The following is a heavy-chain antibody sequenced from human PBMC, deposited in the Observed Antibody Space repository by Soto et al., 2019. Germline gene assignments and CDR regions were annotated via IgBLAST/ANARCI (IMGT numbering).Heavy chain of an antibody. CDR1: GGSIGSDGYY. J-gene: IGHJ6*02. Sequence: QVKLQESGPGLVKPSQTLSLTCTVSGGSIGSDGYYWSWIRQHPEKGLEWIGYIHYSGTTHYSPSLKSRVTLSVDNSKIQFSLRLTSVTAADTAVYYCARVDRYYYYGMDVWGQGTAVTVSS. CDR3: ARVDRYYYYGMDV. CDR2: IHYSGTT. V-gene: IGHV4-31*03. D-gene: IGHD3-9*01.